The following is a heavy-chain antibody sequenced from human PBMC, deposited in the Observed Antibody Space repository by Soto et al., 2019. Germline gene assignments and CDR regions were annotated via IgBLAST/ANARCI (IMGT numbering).Heavy chain of an antibody. CDR3: ASDPTAAAVNYYYYYMDV. J-gene: IGHJ6*03. Sequence: PGGSLRLSCAASGFTFSSYSMNWVRQAPGKGLEWVSVIYSGGSTYYADSVKGRFTISRDNSKNTLYLQMNSLRAEDTAVYYCASDPTAAAVNYYYYYMDVWGKGTTVTVSS. V-gene: IGHV3-66*01. D-gene: IGHD6-13*01. CDR2: IYSGGST. CDR1: GFTFSSYS.